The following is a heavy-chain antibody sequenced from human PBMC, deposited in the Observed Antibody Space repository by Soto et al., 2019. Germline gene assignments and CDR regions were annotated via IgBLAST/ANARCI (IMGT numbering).Heavy chain of an antibody. D-gene: IGHD4-17*01. CDR3: ARGGIMTTVTTDWFDP. J-gene: IGHJ5*02. CDR1: GGSISSYY. Sequence: PSETLSLTCTVSGGSISSYYWSWIRQPPGKGLEWIGYIYYSGSTNYNPSLKSRVTISVDTSKNQFSLKLSSVTAADTAVYYCARGGIMTTVTTDWFDPWGQGTLVTVSS. V-gene: IGHV4-59*01. CDR2: IYYSGST.